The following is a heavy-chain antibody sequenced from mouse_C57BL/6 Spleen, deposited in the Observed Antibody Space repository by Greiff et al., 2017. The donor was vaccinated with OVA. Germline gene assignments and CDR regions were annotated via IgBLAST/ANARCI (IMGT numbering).Heavy chain of an antibody. CDR2: INPYNGGT. Sequence: DVQLQQSGPVLVKPGASVKMSCKASGYTFTDYYMNWVKQSHGKSLEWIGVINPYNGGTSYNQKFKGKATLTVDKSSSTAYMELNSLTSEDSAVYYCARRMGVITTVVEAMDYWGQGTSVTVSS. J-gene: IGHJ4*01. D-gene: IGHD1-1*01. V-gene: IGHV1-19*01. CDR3: ARRMGVITTVVEAMDY. CDR1: GYTFTDYY.